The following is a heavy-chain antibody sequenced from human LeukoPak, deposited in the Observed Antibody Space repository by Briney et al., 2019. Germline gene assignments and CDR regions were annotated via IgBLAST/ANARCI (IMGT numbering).Heavy chain of an antibody. CDR1: GYIFTDYY. V-gene: IGHV1-2*02. CDR2: IYPNSGGT. J-gene: IGHJ6*02. CDR3: ARSRTPFYYYGMHV. D-gene: IGHD1-1*01. Sequence: ASVKVSCKASGYIFTDYYIHWIRQAPGQGLEWMGWIYPNSGGTHHAPNFQGRATMTRDTYSSTVYMDLSRLRSADTAIYYCARSRTPFYYYGMHVWGLGTSVTVSS.